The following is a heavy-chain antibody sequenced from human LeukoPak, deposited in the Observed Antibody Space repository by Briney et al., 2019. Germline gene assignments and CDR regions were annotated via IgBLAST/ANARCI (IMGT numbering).Heavy chain of an antibody. CDR2: IYTSGST. CDR3: ARGGYTYGLNAFDI. Sequence: SETLSLTCTVSGGSISSGSYYWSWIQQPAGKGLEWIGHIYTSGSTNYNPSLKSRVTISVDTSKNHFSLKLSSVTAADTAVYYCARGGYTYGLNAFDIWGQGTMVTVSS. D-gene: IGHD5-18*01. J-gene: IGHJ3*02. CDR1: GGSISSGSYY. V-gene: IGHV4-61*09.